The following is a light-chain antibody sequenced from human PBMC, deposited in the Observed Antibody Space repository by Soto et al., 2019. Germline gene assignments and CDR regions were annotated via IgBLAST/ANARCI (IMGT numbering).Light chain of an antibody. Sequence: DIVMTQSPESLAVSLGERATINCKSSQSVLYSSNNKNYLAWYQQKPGQPTKLLISWASTGESGVPDRFSGSGSATDFTLTISSLQAEDVAVYYCQQYYTSWWTFGQGTKLEIK. J-gene: IGKJ2*02. CDR2: WAS. CDR3: QQYYTSWWT. V-gene: IGKV4-1*01. CDR1: QSVLYSSNNKNY.